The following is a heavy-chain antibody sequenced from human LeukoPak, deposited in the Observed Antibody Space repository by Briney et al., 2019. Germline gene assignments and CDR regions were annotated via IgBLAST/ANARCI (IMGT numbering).Heavy chain of an antibody. V-gene: IGHV3-23*01. D-gene: IGHD6-13*01. Sequence: GGSLRLSCGASGFTFGTYWMHWVRQAPGKGLEGVSSISGSGGSTYYADSVKGRFTISRDNSKNTLYLQMNSLRAEDTAVYYCADAPYSSSWFAEYFQHWGQGTLVTVSS. CDR2: ISGSGGST. J-gene: IGHJ1*01. CDR1: GFTFGTYW. CDR3: ADAPYSSSWFAEYFQH.